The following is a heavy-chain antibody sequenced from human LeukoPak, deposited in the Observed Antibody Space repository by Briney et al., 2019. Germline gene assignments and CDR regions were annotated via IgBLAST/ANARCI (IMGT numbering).Heavy chain of an antibody. CDR1: GFTFSSYE. J-gene: IGHJ3*02. V-gene: IGHV3-48*03. CDR2: ISSSGSTI. CDR3: ARDPSSSWADAFDI. Sequence: GGSLRLSCAASGFTFSSYEMNWVRQAPGKGLEWVSYISSSGSTIYYADSVKGRFTISRDNAKNSLYLQMDSLRAEDTAVYYCARDPSSSWADAFDIWGQGSMVTVSS. D-gene: IGHD6-13*01.